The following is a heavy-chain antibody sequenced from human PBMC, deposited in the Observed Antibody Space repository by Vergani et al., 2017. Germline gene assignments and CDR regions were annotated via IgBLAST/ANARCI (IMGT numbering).Heavy chain of an antibody. D-gene: IGHD2-15*01. CDR2: VLFDGSNE. Sequence: QVQLVQSGGGVVQPGGSLRLSCVASGFTFNRYGMQWVRQAPGKGLEGVAYVLFDGSNEYYADSVKGRFIVSRDNSNDALYLQMNSLRTDDTAVYYCAIDLAYCHEGSCALWGQGSVVTVSS. J-gene: IGHJ4*02. CDR1: GFTFNRYG. V-gene: IGHV3-30*02. CDR3: AIDLAYCHEGSCAL.